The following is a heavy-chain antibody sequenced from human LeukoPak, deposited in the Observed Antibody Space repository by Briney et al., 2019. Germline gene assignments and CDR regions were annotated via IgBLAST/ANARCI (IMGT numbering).Heavy chain of an antibody. J-gene: IGHJ5*02. CDR3: ARAYSSSWYMNWFDP. Sequence: PSETLSLTCTVSGGSISSGSYYWSWIRQPPGKGLEWIGYIYYSGSTNYNPSLKSRVTISVDTSKNQFSLKLSSVTAADTAVYYCARAYSSSWYMNWFDPWGQGTLVTVSS. V-gene: IGHV4-61*01. D-gene: IGHD6-13*01. CDR2: IYYSGST. CDR1: GGSISSGSYY.